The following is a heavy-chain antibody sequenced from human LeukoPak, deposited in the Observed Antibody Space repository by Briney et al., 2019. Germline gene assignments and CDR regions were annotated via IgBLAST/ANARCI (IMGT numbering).Heavy chain of an antibody. CDR3: ARIYCSGGSCSPESIKTLIDY. Sequence: PSETLSLTCAVYGGSFSGYYWSWIRQPPGKGLEWIGEINHSGSTNYNPSLKSRVTISVDTSKNQFSLKLSSVTAADTAVYYCARIYCSGGSCSPESIKTLIDYWGQGTLVTVSS. V-gene: IGHV4-34*01. J-gene: IGHJ4*02. D-gene: IGHD2-15*01. CDR1: GGSFSGYY. CDR2: INHSGST.